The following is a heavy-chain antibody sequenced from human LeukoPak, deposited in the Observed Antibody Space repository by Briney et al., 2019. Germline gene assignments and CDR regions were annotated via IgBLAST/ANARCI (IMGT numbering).Heavy chain of an antibody. CDR2: IYPGDSDT. CDR3: ARRVNSNYYYYGMDV. CDR1: GYSFTSYW. Sequence: GASLKISCKGSGYSFTSYWIGWVRQMPGKGLEWMGIIYPGDSDTRYSPSFQGQVTISADKSISTAYLQWSSLKASDTAMYYCARRVNSNYYYYGMDVWGQGTTVTVSS. J-gene: IGHJ6*02. V-gene: IGHV5-51*01. D-gene: IGHD4-11*01.